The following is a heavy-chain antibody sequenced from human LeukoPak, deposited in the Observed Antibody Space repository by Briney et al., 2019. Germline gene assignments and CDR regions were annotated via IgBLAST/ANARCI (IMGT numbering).Heavy chain of an antibody. J-gene: IGHJ4*02. CDR3: ARQWVGIAARHFDY. CDR2: IYHSGST. V-gene: IGHV4-30-2*01. Sequence: SETLSLTCTVSGGSISSGGYYWSWIRQPPGKGLEWIGYIYHSGSTYYNPSLKSRVTISVDRSKNQFSLKLSSVTAADTAVYYCARQWVGIAARHFDYWGQGTLVTVSS. D-gene: IGHD6-6*01. CDR1: GGSISSGGYY.